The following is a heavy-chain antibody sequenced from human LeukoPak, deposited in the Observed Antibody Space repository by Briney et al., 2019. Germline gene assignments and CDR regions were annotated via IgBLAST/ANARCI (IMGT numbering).Heavy chain of an antibody. CDR1: EFTFSDHH. J-gene: IGHJ5*02. D-gene: IGHD3-22*01. CDR3: VGLYYHEGRGYSPAS. CDR2: SRNKANSYST. V-gene: IGHV3-72*01. Sequence: GGSLRLSCAASEFTFSDHHMDWVRQAPGKGLEWVGRSRNKANSYSTEYAASVKGRFTISRDDSKNSVYLQMNSLKTDDTAVYYCVGLYYHEGRGYSPASWGQGTLVTVSS.